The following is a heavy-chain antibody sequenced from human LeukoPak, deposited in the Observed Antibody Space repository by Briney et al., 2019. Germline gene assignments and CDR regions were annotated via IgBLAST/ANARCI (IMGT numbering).Heavy chain of an antibody. CDR1: GDSSSSSDYY. CDR2: MYSNGTT. D-gene: IGHD2-2*01. Sequence: PSETLSLTCSVSGDSSSSSDYYWGWIRQPPGKGLEWLGSMYSNGTTLYNPSLKSRVTISVDTSKNQFSLKLSSVTAADTAVYYCARGIVVVPAAIPYFDYWGQGTLVTVSS. J-gene: IGHJ4*02. V-gene: IGHV4-39*07. CDR3: ARGIVVVPAAIPYFDY.